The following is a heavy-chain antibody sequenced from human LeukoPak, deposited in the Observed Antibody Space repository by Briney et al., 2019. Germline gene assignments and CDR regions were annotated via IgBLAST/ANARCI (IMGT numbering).Heavy chain of an antibody. V-gene: IGHV1-2*02. CDR2: INPNSGGT. Sequence: ASVKVSCKASGYTFTGYYMHWVRQPPGQGLGWMEWINPNSGGTNYAQKFQGRVTMTRDTSISTAYMELSRLRSDDTAVYYCAEGYCSSTSCYSFDYWGQGTLVTVSS. CDR1: GYTFTGYY. D-gene: IGHD2-2*01. CDR3: AEGYCSSTSCYSFDY. J-gene: IGHJ4*02.